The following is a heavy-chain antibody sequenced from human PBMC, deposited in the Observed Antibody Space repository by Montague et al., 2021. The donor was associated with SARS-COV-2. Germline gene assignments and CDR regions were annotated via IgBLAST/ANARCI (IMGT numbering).Heavy chain of an antibody. D-gene: IGHD1-1*01. CDR1: GDSMTYFY. J-gene: IGHJ4*02. CDR2: IFYRGTT. Sequence: SETLSLTCTVSGDSMTYFYWSWIRQTPEKGLEWIGYIFYRGTTKYNPSLKSRVTITVDTSKDQFSLKLNSVTAADTAVYYCARGATRTFDYWGQGTRVTVSS. CDR3: ARGATRTFDY. V-gene: IGHV4-59*01.